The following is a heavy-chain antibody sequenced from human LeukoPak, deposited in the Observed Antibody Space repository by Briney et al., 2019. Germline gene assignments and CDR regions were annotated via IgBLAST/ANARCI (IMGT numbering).Heavy chain of an antibody. Sequence: SETLSLTCAVYGGSFSGYYWSWIRQPPGKGLEWIGEINHSESTNYNPSLKGRVTILVDTSKNQFSLKLSSVTVADTAVYYCARGVVVVPDANYYYYMDVWGKGTTVTVSS. D-gene: IGHD2-2*01. CDR1: GGSFSGYY. CDR3: ARGVVVVPDANYYYYMDV. V-gene: IGHV4-34*01. J-gene: IGHJ6*03. CDR2: INHSEST.